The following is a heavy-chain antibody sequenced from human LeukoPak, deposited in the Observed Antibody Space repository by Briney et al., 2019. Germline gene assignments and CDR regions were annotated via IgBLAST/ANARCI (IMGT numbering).Heavy chain of an antibody. V-gene: IGHV4-39*01. CDR3: ARRSDSGSDDGEDYFDY. Sequence: SETLSLTCTVSGGSIYSTTFSWGWIRQPPGKGLEWIGSVYYDGSTYHNPSLKSRVTISVDTSNNQFSLKLTSVTAADTAVYFCARRSDSGSDDGEDYFDYWGQGTLVTVSS. J-gene: IGHJ4*02. CDR2: VYYDGST. CDR1: GGSIYSTTFS. D-gene: IGHD1-26*01.